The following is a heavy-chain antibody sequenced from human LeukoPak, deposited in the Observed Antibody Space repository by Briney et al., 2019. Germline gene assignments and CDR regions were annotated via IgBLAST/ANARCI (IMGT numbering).Heavy chain of an antibody. V-gene: IGHV1-18*01. D-gene: IGHD3-22*01. J-gene: IGHJ5*02. CDR2: ISAYNGNT. CDR3: ARLRGYYYDSSGYSGGQWFDP. CDR1: GYTFTSYG. Sequence: GASVKVSCKASGYTFTSYGISWVRQAPGQGLEWMGWISAYNGNTNYAQKLQGRVTMTTDTSTSTAYMELRSLRSDDTAVYYCARLRGYYYDSSGYSGGQWFDPWGQGTLVTVSS.